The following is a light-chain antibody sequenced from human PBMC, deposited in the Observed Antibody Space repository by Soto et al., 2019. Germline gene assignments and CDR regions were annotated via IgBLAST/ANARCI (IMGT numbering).Light chain of an antibody. Sequence: EIVLTQSPGTLSESPGERATLSCRASQSVGNYLAWYQQKPGQAPRLLVYGASNRATGIPDRFSGSGSGTDFTLTISRLEPEDFAVYYCKHYGGSPRYSFGQGTKLEIK. CDR3: KHYGGSPRYS. CDR1: QSVGNY. CDR2: GAS. J-gene: IGKJ2*03. V-gene: IGKV3-20*01.